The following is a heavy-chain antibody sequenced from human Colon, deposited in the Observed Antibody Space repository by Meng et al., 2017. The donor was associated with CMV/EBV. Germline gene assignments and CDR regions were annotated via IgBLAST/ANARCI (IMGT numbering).Heavy chain of an antibody. Sequence: ISKYKWWTWVGKAPGKGLEWKEEESQDGRSDTKASLKSRISMSVDKSKNQFSLNLRSVTAADTASYFCASSSGWWRIDYWGHGTLVTVSS. CDR2: ESQDGRS. CDR3: ASSSGWWRIDY. D-gene: IGHD6-19*01. J-gene: IGHJ4*01. V-gene: IGHV4-4*01. CDR1: ISKYKW.